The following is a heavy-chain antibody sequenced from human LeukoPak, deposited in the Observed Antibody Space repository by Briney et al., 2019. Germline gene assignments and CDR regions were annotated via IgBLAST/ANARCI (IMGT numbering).Heavy chain of an antibody. CDR2: IYYSGST. V-gene: IGHV4-39*01. CDR1: GGSISSSSYY. CDR3: ARLGAYDYVWGTPNPLYYFDY. J-gene: IGHJ4*02. D-gene: IGHD3-16*01. Sequence: PSETLSLTCTVSGGSISSSSYYWGWIRQPPGKGLEWIGSIYYSGSTYYNPSLKSRVTISVDTSKNQFSLKLSSVTAADTAVYYCARLGAYDYVWGTPNPLYYFDYWGQGTLVTVSS.